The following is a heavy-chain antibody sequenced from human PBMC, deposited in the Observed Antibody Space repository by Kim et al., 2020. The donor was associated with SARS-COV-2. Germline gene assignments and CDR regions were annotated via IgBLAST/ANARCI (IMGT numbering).Heavy chain of an antibody. D-gene: IGHD5-12*01. J-gene: IGHJ5*02. CDR2: INAGNGNT. V-gene: IGHV1-3*01. CDR3: ARDGGYSGYRARNLNWFDP. Sequence: ASVKVSCKASGYTFTSYAMHWVRQAPGQRLEWMGWINAGNGNTKYSQKFQGRVTITRDTSASTAYMELSSLRSEDTAVYYCARDGGYSGYRARNLNWFDPWGQGTLVTVSS. CDR1: GYTFTSYA.